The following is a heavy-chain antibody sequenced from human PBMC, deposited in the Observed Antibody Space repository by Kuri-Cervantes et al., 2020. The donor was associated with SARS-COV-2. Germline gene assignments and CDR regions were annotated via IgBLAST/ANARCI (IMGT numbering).Heavy chain of an antibody. J-gene: IGHJ6*03. CDR3: ARHVDIVAKMRDYYYYYMDV. CDR2: IYPGDSDT. CDR1: GYIFTGYW. V-gene: IGHV5-51*07. Sequence: GEALKISCIGSGYIFTGYWNGWVHQMPGKGLEWMGIIYPGDSDTRYSPSFQGEVTISADKSISTAYLQWSRLKASDSAMYYCARHVDIVAKMRDYYYYYMDVWGKGTTVTVSS. D-gene: IGHD5-12*01.